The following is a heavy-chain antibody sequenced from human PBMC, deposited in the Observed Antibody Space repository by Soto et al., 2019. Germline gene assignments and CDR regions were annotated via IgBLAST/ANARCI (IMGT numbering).Heavy chain of an antibody. J-gene: IGHJ5*01. CDR3: VRDRALDSSGHWFDS. D-gene: IGHD6-19*01. CDR1: GRSVSSGGYY. V-gene: IGHV4-31*03. CDR2: IYHIGSP. Sequence: SETLSLTCTVSGRSVSSGGYYWTWTRQHPGKGLEWIGYIYHIGSPSYNPSLKSRLSMSLDTSKNQFSLNLTSVTAADTAIYYCVRDRALDSSGHWFDSWGQGTLVTVSS.